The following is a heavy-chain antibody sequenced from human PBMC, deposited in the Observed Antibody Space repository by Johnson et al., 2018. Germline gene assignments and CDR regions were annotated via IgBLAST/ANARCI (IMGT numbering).Heavy chain of an antibody. V-gene: IGHV5-51*03. Sequence: EVQLLESGAEVKKPGESLKISCQGSGYTFTNYWIAWVRQMPGKGLEWMGIIYPGDSNTRYSPSFEGRVTISADTSFRTPYLQYDTRKAADSAIYFCARRSSPGRRGGSTASTNFVYMDVWDKGTTVTVSS. CDR2: IYPGDSNT. J-gene: IGHJ6*04. D-gene: IGHD1-26*01. CDR3: ARRSSPGRRGGSTASTNFVYMDV. CDR1: GYTFTNYW.